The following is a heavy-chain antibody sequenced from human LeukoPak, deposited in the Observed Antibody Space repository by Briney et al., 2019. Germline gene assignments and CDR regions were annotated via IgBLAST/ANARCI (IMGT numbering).Heavy chain of an antibody. CDR2: ISYSGHT. CDR3: ARGKMGYSYGAY. D-gene: IGHD5-18*01. Sequence: KPSETLSLTCTVSGGSISSSSYFWGWIRQPPGKGLEWIGSISYSGHTYYNPSLKSRVNISLDTSKNQFSLKLSSVTAADTAVYYCARGKMGYSYGAYWGQGTLVTVSS. J-gene: IGHJ4*02. V-gene: IGHV4-39*01. CDR1: GGSISSSSYF.